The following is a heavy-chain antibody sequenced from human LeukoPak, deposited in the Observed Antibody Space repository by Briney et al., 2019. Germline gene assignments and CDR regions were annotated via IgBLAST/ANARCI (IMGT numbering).Heavy chain of an antibody. V-gene: IGHV3-23*01. CDR3: AKADIAVPATPEY. Sequence: GGSLRLSCAASGFTFSSYSMNWVRQAPGKGLEWVSVISSSGDTTYYSDSVKGRFIISRDNSRNTLYLPMNSLRVDDTAVYYCAKADIAVPATPEYCGQGTQVTVSS. CDR2: ISSSGDTT. CDR1: GFTFSSYS. J-gene: IGHJ4*02. D-gene: IGHD6-19*01.